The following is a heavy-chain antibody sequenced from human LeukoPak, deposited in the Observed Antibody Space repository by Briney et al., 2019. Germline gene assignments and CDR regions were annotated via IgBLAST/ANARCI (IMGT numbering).Heavy chain of an antibody. V-gene: IGHV3-7*01. CDR1: GFTFSSYA. Sequence: GGSLRLSCAASGFTFSSYAMSWVRQAPGKGLEWVANIKQDGSEKYYVDSVKGRFTISRDNAKNSLYLQMNSLRAEDTAVYYCARGVGQTLISPRYGDTYYFDYWGQGTLVTVSS. D-gene: IGHD4-17*01. J-gene: IGHJ4*02. CDR2: IKQDGSEK. CDR3: ARGVGQTLISPRYGDTYYFDY.